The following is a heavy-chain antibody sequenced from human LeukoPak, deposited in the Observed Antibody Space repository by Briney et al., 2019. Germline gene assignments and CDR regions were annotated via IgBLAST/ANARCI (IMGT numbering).Heavy chain of an antibody. CDR1: GGSINTFY. CDR3: AITHRQWLVKGGDAFDI. J-gene: IGHJ3*02. D-gene: IGHD6-19*01. Sequence: SETLSLTCTVSGGSINTFYWSWIRQPPGKGLEWIGYISYSGNTNYNPSLKSRVTISVDTSKNQFSLKLSSVTAADTAVYYCAITHRQWLVKGGDAFDIWGQGTMVTVSS. V-gene: IGHV4-59*01. CDR2: ISYSGNT.